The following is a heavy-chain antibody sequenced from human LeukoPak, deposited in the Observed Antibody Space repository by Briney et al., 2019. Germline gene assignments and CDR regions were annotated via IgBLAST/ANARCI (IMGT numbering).Heavy chain of an antibody. CDR2: ISYDGSNK. CDR3: ARGLNYGGIYNWFDP. J-gene: IGHJ5*02. V-gene: IGHV3-30*03. CDR1: GFTFSSYG. Sequence: GGSLRLSCTASGFTFSSYGMHWVRQAPGKGLEWVAVISYDGSNKYYADSVKGRFTISRDNSKNTLYLQMNSLRAEDTAVYYCARGLNYGGIYNWFDPWGQGTLVTVSS. D-gene: IGHD4-23*01.